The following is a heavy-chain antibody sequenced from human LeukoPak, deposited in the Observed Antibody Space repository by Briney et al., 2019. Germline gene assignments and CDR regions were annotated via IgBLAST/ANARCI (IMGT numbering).Heavy chain of an antibody. J-gene: IGHJ4*02. CDR1: GGSVSSGSYY. Sequence: KPSETLSLTCTVSGGSVSSGSYYWSWIRQPPGKGLEWIGYIYYSGDTNSNPSLKSRVTISVDTSKNQFSLNLSSVTAADTAVYYCAREGLRGSGWLDYWGQGTLVTVSS. D-gene: IGHD6-19*01. CDR2: IYYSGDT. CDR3: AREGLRGSGWLDY. V-gene: IGHV4-61*01.